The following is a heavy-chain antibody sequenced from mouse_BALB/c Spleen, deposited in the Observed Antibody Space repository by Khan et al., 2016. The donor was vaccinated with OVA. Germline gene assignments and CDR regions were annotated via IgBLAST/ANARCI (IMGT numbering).Heavy chain of an antibody. CDR3: TSPCGNPFAY. V-gene: IGHV14-3*02. Sequence: VRLQQSGAELVKPGASVKLSCSASGFNIKDTYIYWVKQRPEQGLEWIGRIDPPNDDSKSSPKFQNKATLTADKSSNTAYLQLNSLTSEDTAVYYCTSPCGNPFAYWGQGTLVSVSA. CDR2: IDPPNDDS. J-gene: IGHJ3*01. CDR1: GFNIKDTY. D-gene: IGHD2-1*01.